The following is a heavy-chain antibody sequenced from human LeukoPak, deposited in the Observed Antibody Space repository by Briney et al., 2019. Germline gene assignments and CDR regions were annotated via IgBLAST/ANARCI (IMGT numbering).Heavy chain of an antibody. J-gene: IGHJ5*02. CDR2: IYTSGST. V-gene: IGHV4-4*07. Sequence: PSETLSLTCTVSGNSFGDYYWSWIRQPAGKGLEWIGRIYTSGSTTYNPSLKSRVTMSVDTSKSQFSLNLMSVTAADTAVYYCTRDTGTAGEVKFDPWGQGTLVTVSS. CDR3: TRDTGTAGEVKFDP. CDR1: GNSFGDYY. D-gene: IGHD4-17*01.